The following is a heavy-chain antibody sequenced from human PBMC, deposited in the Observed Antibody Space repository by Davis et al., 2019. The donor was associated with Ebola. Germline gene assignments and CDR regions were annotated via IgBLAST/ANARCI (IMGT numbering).Heavy chain of an antibody. D-gene: IGHD1-20*01. Sequence: PGGSLRLSCAASGFSFTSYSMNWVRQAPGKGLEWVAYISGGYTYYAESVKGRFTISRDSAKDSLYLHMDSLRDDDTDVYYCARVYNWGFDFWGQGTLVTVSS. CDR1: GFSFTSYS. V-gene: IGHV3-48*02. CDR2: ISGGYT. CDR3: ARVYNWGFDF. J-gene: IGHJ4*02.